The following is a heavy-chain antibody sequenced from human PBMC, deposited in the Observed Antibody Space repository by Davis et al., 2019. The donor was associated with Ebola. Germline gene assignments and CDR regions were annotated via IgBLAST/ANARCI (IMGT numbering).Heavy chain of an antibody. V-gene: IGHV3-30*19. J-gene: IGHJ2*01. Sequence: GESLKISCAASGFTFSTYGMHWVRQAPGKGLEWVAVISYHGSEKYYADSVKGRFTISRDNSKNTLYLQVNSLRSEDTAVYYCARDRDGEGNWYFDLWGRGTLVTVSS. D-gene: IGHD4-17*01. CDR1: GFTFSTYG. CDR2: ISYHGSEK. CDR3: ARDRDGEGNWYFDL.